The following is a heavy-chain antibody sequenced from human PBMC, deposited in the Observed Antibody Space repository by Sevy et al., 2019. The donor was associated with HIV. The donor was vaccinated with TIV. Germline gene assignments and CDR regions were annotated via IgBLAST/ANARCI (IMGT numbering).Heavy chain of an antibody. CDR3: ANQPLTLISPPDS. D-gene: IGHD2-2*01. CDR2: VYYSGST. V-gene: IGHV4-39*01. CDR1: GDSISNSRYY. Sequence: SETLSLTCTVSGDSISNSRYYWGWIRQPPGKGLEWIGSVYYSGSTYYNPSLKSRVTLSIDTSKNQFLLRVNSVTATDTAVYYCANQPLTLISPPDSWGQGTLVTVSS. J-gene: IGHJ4*02.